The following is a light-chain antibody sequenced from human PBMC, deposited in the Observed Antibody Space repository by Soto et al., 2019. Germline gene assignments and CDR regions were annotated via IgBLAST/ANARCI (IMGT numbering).Light chain of an antibody. CDR2: GAS. CDR3: QQYENWPPYT. Sequence: EIVMTQSPATLSVSPGERATLSCRASQSVSSSLAWYQQKPGQAPRPLIWGASTRAAGIPARFSGSGSGTEFTLTISSLQSEDFAVYYCQQYENWPPYTFGQGTKLEIK. J-gene: IGKJ2*01. CDR1: QSVSSS. V-gene: IGKV3-15*01.